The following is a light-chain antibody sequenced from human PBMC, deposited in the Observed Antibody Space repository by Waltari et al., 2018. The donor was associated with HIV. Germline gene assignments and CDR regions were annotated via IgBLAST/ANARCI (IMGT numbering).Light chain of an antibody. Sequence: SYELTQRPSVPVPCGQTSRISRCGCALPKRFAYWYQQKSGQAPVLVIYEDSKRPSGIPQRFSGSSSGTMATLTISGAQVADEADYYCYSTDNSGTHIRVFGGGTKLTVL. V-gene: IGLV3-10*01. CDR1: ALPKRF. CDR3: YSTDNSGTHIRV. J-gene: IGLJ2*01. CDR2: EDS.